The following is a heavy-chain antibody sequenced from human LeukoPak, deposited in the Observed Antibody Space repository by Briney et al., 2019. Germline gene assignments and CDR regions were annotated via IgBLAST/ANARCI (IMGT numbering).Heavy chain of an antibody. CDR1: GFTFSSYA. D-gene: IGHD6-19*01. Sequence: PGGSLRLSCAASGFTFSSYAMHWVRQAPGKGLEWVAVISYGGSNKYYADSVKGRFTISRDNSKNTLYLQMNSLRAEDTAVYYCAREGRIAVAGGSNWFDPWGQGTLVTVSS. V-gene: IGHV3-30*04. CDR2: ISYGGSNK. J-gene: IGHJ5*02. CDR3: AREGRIAVAGGSNWFDP.